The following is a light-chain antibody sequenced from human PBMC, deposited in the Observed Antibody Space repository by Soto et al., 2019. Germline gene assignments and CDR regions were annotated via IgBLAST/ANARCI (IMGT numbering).Light chain of an antibody. Sequence: EIVMTQSPATLSVSPGARATLSCRASQSVSSNLAWYQQKPGQAPRLLIYGASTRATGIPARFSGSGSGTEFTLTISSLQSEDFAVYFCQQYNNWPITFGQGTRRRL. V-gene: IGKV3-15*01. CDR3: QQYNNWPIT. CDR2: GAS. J-gene: IGKJ5*01. CDR1: QSVSSN.